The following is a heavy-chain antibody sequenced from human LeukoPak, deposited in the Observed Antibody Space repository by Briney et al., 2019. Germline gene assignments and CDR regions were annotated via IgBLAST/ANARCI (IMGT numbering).Heavy chain of an antibody. J-gene: IGHJ6*02. D-gene: IGHD7-27*01. Sequence: SETLSLTCTVSGGSISSSSYYWGWIRQPPGKGLEWIGSIYYSGSTYYNPSLKSRVTISVDTSKNQFSLKLSSVTAADTTVYYCARHSRPGHGYGMDVRGQGTTVTVSS. CDR1: GGSISSSSYY. CDR3: ARHSRPGHGYGMDV. CDR2: IYYSGST. V-gene: IGHV4-39*01.